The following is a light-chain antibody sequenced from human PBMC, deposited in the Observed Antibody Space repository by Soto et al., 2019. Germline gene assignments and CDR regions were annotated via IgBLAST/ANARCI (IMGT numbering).Light chain of an antibody. Sequence: SVLTQPPSVSAAPGQKVTISCSGSSSNIGNNYVSWYQQLPGTAPKLLIYDNNKRPSGIPDRFSGSKSGTSATLGITGLQTGDEADYYCGTWDSSLSVSYVFGTGTKVTVL. CDR1: SSNIGNNY. J-gene: IGLJ1*01. V-gene: IGLV1-51*01. CDR2: DNN. CDR3: GTWDSSLSVSYV.